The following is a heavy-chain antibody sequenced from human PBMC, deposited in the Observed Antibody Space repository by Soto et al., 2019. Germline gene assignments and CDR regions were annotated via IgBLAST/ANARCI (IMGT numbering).Heavy chain of an antibody. V-gene: IGHV3-23*01. J-gene: IGHJ4*02. D-gene: IGHD3-9*01. CDR2: ISGSASST. CDR3: PKHNYNTPESDDGLTRDC. CDR1: GFTFSTYA. Sequence: DVQLLESGGGFVQPGGSLRLSCAASGFTFSTYAMCWVRQAPEKGLESISAISGSASSTYYADSVYGSFTTSSDNSSNTLDLQMNDLRAEDAAIYYSPKHNYNTPESDDGLTRDCWGQGTLVTVSS.